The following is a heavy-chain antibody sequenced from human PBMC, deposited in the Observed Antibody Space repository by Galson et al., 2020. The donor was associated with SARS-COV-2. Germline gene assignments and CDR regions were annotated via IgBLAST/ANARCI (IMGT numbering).Heavy chain of an antibody. CDR3: ATGAAVAGSPQYYDYYYGMDV. Sequence: ASVKVSCKVSGYTLTELSMHWVRQAPGKGLEWMGGFDPEAGETIYAQKFQGRVTMTEDTSTDTAYMELSSLRSEDTAVYYCATGAAVAGSPQYYDYYYGMDVWGQGTTVTVSS. CDR2: FDPEAGET. V-gene: IGHV1-24*01. CDR1: GYTLTELS. D-gene: IGHD6-19*01. J-gene: IGHJ6*02.